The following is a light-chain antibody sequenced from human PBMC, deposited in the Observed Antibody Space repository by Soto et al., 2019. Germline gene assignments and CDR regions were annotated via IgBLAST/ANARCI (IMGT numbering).Light chain of an antibody. CDR3: HQYNNWPLIT. Sequence: ELVVTQSPATLSVSPGDRATLSCRASQSVSNNLAWYQQKPGQAPRLLIYDASTRATGIPARFSGSGSGTEFTLAISSLQSEDFAVYYCHQYNNWPLITFGQGTRLDIK. V-gene: IGKV3-15*01. J-gene: IGKJ5*01. CDR1: QSVSNN. CDR2: DAS.